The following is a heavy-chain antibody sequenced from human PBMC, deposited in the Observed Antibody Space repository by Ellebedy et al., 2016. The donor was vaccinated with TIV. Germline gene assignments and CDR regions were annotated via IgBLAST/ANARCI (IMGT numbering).Heavy chain of an antibody. CDR1: GYAFTTYA. CDR3: ARDAGYCSGGSCYGDAFDI. V-gene: IGHV1-3*01. J-gene: IGHJ3*02. CDR2: INAGNGNT. D-gene: IGHD2-15*01. Sequence: ASVKVSCKASGYAFTTYAMHWVRQAPGQRLEWLGWINAGNGNTKYSQSFQGRVTITRDTSANIVYMELSSLRSEDTAVYYCARDAGYCSGGSCYGDAFDIWGQGTMVTVSS.